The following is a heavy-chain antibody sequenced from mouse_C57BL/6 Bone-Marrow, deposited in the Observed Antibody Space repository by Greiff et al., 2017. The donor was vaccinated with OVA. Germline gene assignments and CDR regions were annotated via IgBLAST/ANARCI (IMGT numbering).Heavy chain of an antibody. J-gene: IGHJ1*03. CDR2: INPNNGGT. CDR3: AREGFYYYGSSYPSYWYFDV. D-gene: IGHD1-1*01. Sequence: VQLQQSGPELVKPGASVKIPCKASGYTFTDYNMDWVKQSHGKSLEWIGDINPNNGGTIYNQKFKGKATLTVDKSSSTAYMELRSLTSEDTAVYYCAREGFYYYGSSYPSYWYFDVWGTGTTVTVSS. CDR1: GYTFTDYN. V-gene: IGHV1-18*01.